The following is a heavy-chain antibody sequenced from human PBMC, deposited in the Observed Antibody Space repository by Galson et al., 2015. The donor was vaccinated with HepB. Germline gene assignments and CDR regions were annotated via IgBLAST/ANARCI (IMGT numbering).Heavy chain of an antibody. CDR2: ISSDGAYI. D-gene: IGHD7-27*01. J-gene: IGHJ4*02. CDR3: ARDPPLGTPFDF. CDR1: GFTFSSYN. Sequence: SLRLSCAISGFTFSSYNMIWVRQAPGKGLEWVPSISSDGAYIYYSDSVKGRFSISRDNTKNSLYLQMNSLGTEDTAVYFCARDPPLGTPFDFWGQGTLVTVSS. V-gene: IGHV3-21*06.